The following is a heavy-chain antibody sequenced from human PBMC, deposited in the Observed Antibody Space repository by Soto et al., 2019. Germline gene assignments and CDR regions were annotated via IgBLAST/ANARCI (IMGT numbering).Heavy chain of an antibody. CDR3: ARLQYYFDS. CDR1: GDSISNSRFY. CDR2: IYHTGNA. Sequence: SETLSLTCSVSGDSISNSRFYWVWIRQPPGEGLEWIGSIYHTGNAYYNPSLKSRVTISVDTSKNQFSLKLSSVTAADTAVYYCARLQYYFDSWGQGTLVTVSS. V-gene: IGHV4-39*07. J-gene: IGHJ4*02.